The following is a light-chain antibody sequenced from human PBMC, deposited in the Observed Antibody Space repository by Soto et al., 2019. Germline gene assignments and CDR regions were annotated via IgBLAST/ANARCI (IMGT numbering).Light chain of an antibody. CDR2: DVN. V-gene: IGLV2-11*01. J-gene: IGLJ1*01. CDR1: TSDVAAYKY. Sequence: QSVLTQPRSVSGSPGQSVTISCTGITSDVAAYKYVSWYQQHPGKAPKLIIYDVNKRPSGVPNRFSGSKSGNTASLTISGLQSEDEADYYCCSYEGNYIYVFGIRTKVTVL. CDR3: CSYEGNYIYV.